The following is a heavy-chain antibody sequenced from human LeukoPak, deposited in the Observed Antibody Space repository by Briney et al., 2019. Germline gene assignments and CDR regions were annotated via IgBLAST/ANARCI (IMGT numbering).Heavy chain of an antibody. V-gene: IGHV1-69*01. CDR3: ARMVARQVVLADYGMDV. D-gene: IGHD3-22*01. CDR2: IIPIFGTA. J-gene: IGHJ6*04. Sequence: SSVKVSCKPSGGIFRSYAVSWVRHAPGPGLEWMGGIIPIFGTANYAQKFQGRVTITADESTSTAYMELSSLRSEDTAVYYCARMVARQVVLADYGMDVWGKGTTVTVSS. CDR1: GGIFRSYA.